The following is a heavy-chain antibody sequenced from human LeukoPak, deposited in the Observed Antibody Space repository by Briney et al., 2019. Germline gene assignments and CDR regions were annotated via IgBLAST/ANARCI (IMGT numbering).Heavy chain of an antibody. D-gene: IGHD3-10*01. J-gene: IGHJ5*02. V-gene: IGHV3-74*03. Sequence: GGSLRLSCAASGFTFSRFWMHWVRQAPGKGLVWVSRINSDGSSTKYADSVKGRFTISRDNAKNTLYLQMNSLRVEDTPMYYCARPKTWFRELLPWGQGTLVTVS. CDR1: GFTFSRFW. CDR3: ARPKTWFRELLP. CDR2: INSDGSST.